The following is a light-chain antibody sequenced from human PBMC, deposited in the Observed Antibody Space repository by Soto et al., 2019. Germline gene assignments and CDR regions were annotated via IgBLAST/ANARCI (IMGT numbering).Light chain of an antibody. CDR3: QQYGSPPPSST. V-gene: IGKV3-20*01. CDR1: QSVSSRY. CDR2: GAS. J-gene: IGKJ5*01. Sequence: WKQSPDTLALSTGAVATLSCRASQSVSSRYLAWYQQKPGQAPRLHIYGASSRASGIPARFSGSGSGKDFTLTISRLEPEAFEVYNCQQYGSPPPSSTFGQGTRLEIK.